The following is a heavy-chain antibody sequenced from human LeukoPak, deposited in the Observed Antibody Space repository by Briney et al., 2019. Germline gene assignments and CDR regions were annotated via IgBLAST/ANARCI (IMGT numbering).Heavy chain of an antibody. CDR3: ASPSAYASFDY. CDR1: GGSISSSSYY. V-gene: IGHV4-39*01. J-gene: IGHJ4*02. D-gene: IGHD2-2*01. CDR2: IYYSGST. Sequence: SETLSLTCTVSGGSISSSSYYWGWIRQPPGKGLEWIGRIYYSGSTYYNPSLKSRVTISVDTSKNQFSLKLSSVTAADTAVYYCASPSAYASFDYWGQGTLVTVSS.